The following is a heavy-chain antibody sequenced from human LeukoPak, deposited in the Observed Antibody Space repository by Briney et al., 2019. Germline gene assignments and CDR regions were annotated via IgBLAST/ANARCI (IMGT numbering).Heavy chain of an antibody. CDR1: GFTFSSYA. CDR3: ARDLWLFDY. CDR2: ISGSGGST. J-gene: IGHJ4*02. Sequence: GGSLRLSCAASGFTFSSYAMSWVRQAPGKGLEWVSAISGSGGSTYYADSVKGRFTISRDNAKNSLYLQMNSLRAEDTAVYYCARDLWLFDYWGQGTLVTVSS. V-gene: IGHV3-23*01. D-gene: IGHD2-21*01.